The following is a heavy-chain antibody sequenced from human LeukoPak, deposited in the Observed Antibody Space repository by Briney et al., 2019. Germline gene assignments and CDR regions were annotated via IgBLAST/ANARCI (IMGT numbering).Heavy chain of an antibody. CDR2: IWYDGSNK. CDR3: AKAYHSSGYLKVFDY. D-gene: IGHD3-22*01. Sequence: GGSLRLSCAASGFTFSSYGMHWVRQAPGKGLEWVAVIWYDGSNKYYADSVKGRFTISRDNSKNTLYLQMNSLRAEDTAVYYCAKAYHSSGYLKVFDYWGQGTLVTVSS. J-gene: IGHJ4*02. V-gene: IGHV3-33*06. CDR1: GFTFSSYG.